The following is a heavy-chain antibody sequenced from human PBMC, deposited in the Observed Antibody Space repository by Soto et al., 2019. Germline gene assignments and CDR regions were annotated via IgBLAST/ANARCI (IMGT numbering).Heavy chain of an antibody. J-gene: IGHJ5*02. D-gene: IGHD4-4*01. CDR3: ARFSEFEDYISWFDP. CDR2: VYPGDSDT. Sequence: PAESLKISCKAAGNIFTNYWLGWVRQKPGEGLEWMGIVYPGDSDTRYSPSSKGRVTISADKSTSTAYLQWSRLKASDTAMYYCARFSEFEDYISWFDPWGQGTQV. CDR1: GNIFTNYW. V-gene: IGHV5-51*01.